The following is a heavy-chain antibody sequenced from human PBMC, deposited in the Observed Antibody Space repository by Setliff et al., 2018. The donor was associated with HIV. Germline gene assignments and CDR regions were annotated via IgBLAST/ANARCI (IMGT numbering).Heavy chain of an antibody. Sequence: SETLSLTCTVSGGSISSDYYYWGWIRQPPGKGLEWIGSISYSGTTYYNPSLRSRVTISVDTSSNQFSLKLSSVTAADTAVYYCARLCGSGSYYKPPDYWGQGTLVTVSS. CDR3: ARLCGSGSYYKPPDY. V-gene: IGHV4-39*07. J-gene: IGHJ4*02. CDR1: GGSISSDYYY. D-gene: IGHD3-10*01. CDR2: ISYSGTT.